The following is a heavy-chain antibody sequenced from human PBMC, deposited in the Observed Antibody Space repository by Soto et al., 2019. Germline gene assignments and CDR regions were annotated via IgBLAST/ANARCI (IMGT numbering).Heavy chain of an antibody. Sequence: SQTLSLTCAISGDSVSSNSAAWNWIRQSPSRGLEWLGRTYYRSKWYYGYAVSVKSRITLKADTSKNQFSLQLNSVTPEDTAVDRGARIHRCSSSDMDVWGQGTTVTVSS. CDR3: ARIHRCSSSDMDV. D-gene: IGHD3-10*02. V-gene: IGHV6-1*01. J-gene: IGHJ6*02. CDR1: GDSVSSNSAA. CDR2: TYYRSKWYY.